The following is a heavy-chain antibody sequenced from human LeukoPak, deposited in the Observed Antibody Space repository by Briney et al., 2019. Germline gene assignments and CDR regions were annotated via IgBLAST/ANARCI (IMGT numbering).Heavy chain of an antibody. Sequence: GGSLRLSCAASGFTVSSNYMSWVRQAPGKGLEWVSVIYSGGSTYYADSVKGRFTISRDNSKNTLYLQMNSLRAEDTAIYYCAREDDWNYGDSWGQGTLVTVSS. V-gene: IGHV3-66*01. CDR3: AREDDWNYGDS. D-gene: IGHD1-7*01. J-gene: IGHJ4*02. CDR2: IYSGGST. CDR1: GFTVSSNY.